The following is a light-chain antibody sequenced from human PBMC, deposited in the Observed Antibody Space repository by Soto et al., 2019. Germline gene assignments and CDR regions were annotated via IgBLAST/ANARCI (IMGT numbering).Light chain of an antibody. Sequence: QSALTQPPSASGSPGQSVTISCTGTSSDVGSYNYVSWYQQHPGKAPKLMIYEGSKRPSGVSNRFSGSKSGNTASLTISGLQAEDEADYYCCSYAGSSTWVFGTGTKLTVL. CDR1: SSDVGSYNY. J-gene: IGLJ1*01. V-gene: IGLV2-23*01. CDR3: CSYAGSSTWV. CDR2: EGS.